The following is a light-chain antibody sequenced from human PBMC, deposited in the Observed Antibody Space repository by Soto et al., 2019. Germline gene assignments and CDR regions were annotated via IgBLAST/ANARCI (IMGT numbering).Light chain of an antibody. Sequence: DIQLTQSPSSLSASVGDRVTITCQASHDIITYLNWFQQRPGKVPKLLIYGSSNRESGVPSRFSGNESRTLITLSINSLQPEDFATYYCQQASSFPLTLGGGTTVE. CDR1: HDIITY. V-gene: IGKV1-12*01. CDR2: GSS. J-gene: IGKJ4*01. CDR3: QQASSFPLT.